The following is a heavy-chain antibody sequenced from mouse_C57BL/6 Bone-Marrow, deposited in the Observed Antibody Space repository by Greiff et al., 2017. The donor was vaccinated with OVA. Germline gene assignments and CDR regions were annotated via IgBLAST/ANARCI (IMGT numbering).Heavy chain of an antibody. CDR1: GYTFTSYW. CDR2: IDPSDSYT. V-gene: IGHV1-50*01. CDR3: ARRYYDGYQSFFDY. D-gene: IGHD2-3*01. Sequence: VQLQQPGAELVKPGASVKLSCKASGYTFTSYWMQWVKQRPGQGLEWIGEIDPSDSYTNYNQKFKGKATLTVDTSSSTAYMQLSSLTSEDSAVYYCARRYYDGYQSFFDYWGQGTTLTVSS. J-gene: IGHJ2*01.